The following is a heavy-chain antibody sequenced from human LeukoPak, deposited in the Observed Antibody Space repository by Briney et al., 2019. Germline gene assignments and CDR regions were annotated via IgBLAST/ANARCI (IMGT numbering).Heavy chain of an antibody. CDR3: ARDGYGNNYMDV. CDR2: IYSGGTT. CDR1: GFTVSRNF. J-gene: IGHJ6*03. V-gene: IGHV3-53*01. Sequence: GGSLRLSCAASGFTVSRNFMSWVRQAPGKGLEWVSVIYSGGTTYYADSVKGRFTISRDNSKNTLYLQMNSLRAEDTAVYYCARDGYGNNYMDVWGKGTTVTVSS. D-gene: IGHD5-18*01.